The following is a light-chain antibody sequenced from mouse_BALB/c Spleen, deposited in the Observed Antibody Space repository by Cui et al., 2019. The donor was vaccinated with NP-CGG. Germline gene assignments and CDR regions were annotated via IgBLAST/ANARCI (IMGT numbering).Light chain of an antibody. CDR1: SSVSY. CDR3: QQWSSYPYK. Sequence: QIVLTQSPAIMSASPGEKVTMTCSASSSVSYMYWYQQKPGSSPRLLIYDTSNLASGVPIRFSGSGSGTSYSLTISRMEAEDAATYYCQQWSSYPYKFGGGTKLEKK. V-gene: IGKV4-55*01. CDR2: DTS. J-gene: IGKJ2*01.